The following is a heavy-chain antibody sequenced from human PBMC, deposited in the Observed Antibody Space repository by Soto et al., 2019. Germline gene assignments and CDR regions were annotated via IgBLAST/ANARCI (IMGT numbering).Heavy chain of an antibody. Sequence: SETLSLTCAVSGGSISGGDYYWCWIRQPPGKGLEWIGYIYYSGSTNYNPSLKSRVTISVDTSKNQFSLKLSSVTAADTAVCYCARDHIAAAGGGYYYYGMDVWGQGTTVTVSS. CDR3: ARDHIAAAGGGYYYYGMDV. CDR1: GGSISGGDYY. V-gene: IGHV4-61*08. CDR2: IYYSGST. D-gene: IGHD6-13*01. J-gene: IGHJ6*02.